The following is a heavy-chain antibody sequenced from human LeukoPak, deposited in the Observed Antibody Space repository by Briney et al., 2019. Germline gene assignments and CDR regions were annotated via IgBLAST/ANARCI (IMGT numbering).Heavy chain of an antibody. CDR2: INHSGST. J-gene: IGHJ5*02. D-gene: IGHD3-10*01. Sequence: RPSETLSLTCAVYGGSFSGYYWSWIRQPPGKGLEWIGEINHSGSTNYNPSLKSRVTISEDTSKNQFSLKLSSVTAADTAVYYCARGGNLNWFDPWGQGTLVTVSS. CDR1: GGSFSGYY. V-gene: IGHV4-34*01. CDR3: ARGGNLNWFDP.